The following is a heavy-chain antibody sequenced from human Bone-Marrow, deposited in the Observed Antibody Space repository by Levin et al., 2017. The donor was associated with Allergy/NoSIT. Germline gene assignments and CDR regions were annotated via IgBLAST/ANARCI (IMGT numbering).Heavy chain of an antibody. CDR1: GGSISSYY. Sequence: ESLKISCTVSGGSISSYYWNWIRQPPGKGLECVGFIYYTGSTNYSPSLKSRVTISLDTSKNQFSLKLTSVTAADTAVYYCARSGSNYGSDAFDIWGQGTMVTVSS. J-gene: IGHJ3*02. V-gene: IGHV4-59*01. CDR2: IYYTGST. CDR3: ARSGSNYGSDAFDI. D-gene: IGHD5-18*01.